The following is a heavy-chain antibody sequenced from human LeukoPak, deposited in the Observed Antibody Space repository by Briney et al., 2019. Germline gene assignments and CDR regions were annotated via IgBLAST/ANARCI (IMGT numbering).Heavy chain of an antibody. Sequence: GASLGLSCAASGFSLSSHDVNWVRQAPGKGLEWVSGISDTGRTYYADSVKGRFTISRDSSKSTLFLQMNSLRVEDTAVYYCAKVNWVRYGDYVAQGGQGTLVTVSS. CDR1: GFSLSSHD. D-gene: IGHD4-17*01. J-gene: IGHJ4*02. CDR2: ISDTGRT. CDR3: AKVNWVRYGDYVAQ. V-gene: IGHV3-23*01.